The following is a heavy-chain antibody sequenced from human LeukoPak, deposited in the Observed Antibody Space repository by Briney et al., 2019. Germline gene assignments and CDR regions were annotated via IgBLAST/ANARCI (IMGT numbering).Heavy chain of an antibody. J-gene: IGHJ4*02. CDR1: GFTFSSYS. V-gene: IGHV3-21*01. CDR2: ISSSSSYI. Sequence: PGGSLRLSCAASGFTFSSYSINWVRQAPGKGLEWVSSISSSSSYIYYADSVKGRFTISRDNAKNSLYLQMNSLRAEDTAVYYCARVLSGSSSWYGYWGQGTLVTVSS. D-gene: IGHD6-13*01. CDR3: ARVLSGSSSWYGY.